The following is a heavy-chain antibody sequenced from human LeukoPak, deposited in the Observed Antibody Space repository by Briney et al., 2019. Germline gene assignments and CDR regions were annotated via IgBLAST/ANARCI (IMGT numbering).Heavy chain of an antibody. J-gene: IGHJ4*02. Sequence: SETLSLTCTVSGGSISSNYWSWIRQPPGKGLEWIGYIYDSGRTNYNPSLKSRVTISVDTSKNQFSLKLSSVTAADTAVYYCGSTTGDYWGQGTLVTVSS. D-gene: IGHD4-17*01. CDR1: GGSISSNY. CDR2: IYDSGRT. V-gene: IGHV4-59*08. CDR3: GSTTGDY.